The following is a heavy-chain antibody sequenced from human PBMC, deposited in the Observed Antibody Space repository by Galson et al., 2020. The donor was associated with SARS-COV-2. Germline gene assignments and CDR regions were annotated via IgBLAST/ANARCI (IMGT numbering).Heavy chain of an antibody. D-gene: IGHD2-15*01. CDR1: GGSISSSSYY. CDR3: ARGYCSGGSCYHGFDP. CDR2: IYYSGSN. V-gene: IGHV4-39*07. J-gene: IGHJ5*02. Sequence: SETLSLTCTVSGGSISSSSYYWGWIRQPPGKGLEWIGSIYYSGSNYYNPSLKSRVTISVDTSKNQFSLKMSSVTAADTAVYYCARGYCSGGSCYHGFDPWGQGTLVTVSS.